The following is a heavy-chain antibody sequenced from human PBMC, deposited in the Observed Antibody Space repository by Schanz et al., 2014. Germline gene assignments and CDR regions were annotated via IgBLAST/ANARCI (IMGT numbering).Heavy chain of an antibody. Sequence: EVQLVESGGGLVQPGGSLTLSCEASGFAFTSNAMTWVRQAPGKGLEWVSTISGSGAHTYHADSVRGRFTISRDNSKNILYLQMNSLRAEDTAIYFCAAARGTNCYFCALDIWGQGTMVTVSS. CDR3: AAARGTNCYFCALDI. CDR2: ISGSGAHT. V-gene: IGHV3-23*04. J-gene: IGHJ3*02. CDR1: GFAFTSNA. D-gene: IGHD2-2*01.